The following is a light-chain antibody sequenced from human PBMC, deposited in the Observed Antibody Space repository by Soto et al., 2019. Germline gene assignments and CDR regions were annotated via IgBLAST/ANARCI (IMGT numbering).Light chain of an antibody. CDR1: QSVSSS. V-gene: IGKV3-11*01. CDR2: GAS. Sequence: EIVLTQSPATLSSSPGERATLSCRASQSVSSSLAWYQQKPGQAPRLLICGASNGAGGIPARFSGSGSGTDFTLTISSREPEDFAVYYCQQRSNWPVTFGQGTRLEI. J-gene: IGKJ5*01. CDR3: QQRSNWPVT.